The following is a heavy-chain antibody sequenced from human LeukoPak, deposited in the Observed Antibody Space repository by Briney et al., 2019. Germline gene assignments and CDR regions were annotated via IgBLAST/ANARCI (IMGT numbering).Heavy chain of an antibody. Sequence: SETLSLTCTVSGGSISSYYWSWIRQPPGKGLEWIGYIYYSGNTNYNPSLKSRVTISVDTSKNQFSLKLSSVTAADTAVYYCARDVGATPGYFDYWGQGTLVTVSS. CDR1: GGSISSYY. J-gene: IGHJ4*02. CDR3: ARDVGATPGYFDY. V-gene: IGHV4-59*01. CDR2: IYYSGNT. D-gene: IGHD1-26*01.